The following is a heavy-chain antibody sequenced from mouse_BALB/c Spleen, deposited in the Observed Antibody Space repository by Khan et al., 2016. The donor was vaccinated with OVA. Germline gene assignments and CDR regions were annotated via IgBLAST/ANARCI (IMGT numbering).Heavy chain of an antibody. V-gene: IGHV2-2*02. CDR3: ARRGYDYGRGALFAY. CDR1: GFSLANYS. J-gene: IGHJ3*01. D-gene: IGHD2-4*01. Sequence: QVQLQQPGPGLVQPSQSLSITCTVSGFSLANYSVHWVRQSPGKGLEWLGVIWSAGSTDYNAAFISRLTISKDNSRSQVFFKMNSLQPNDTAIDYCARRGYDYGRGALFAYWGQGTLVTVSA. CDR2: IWSAGST.